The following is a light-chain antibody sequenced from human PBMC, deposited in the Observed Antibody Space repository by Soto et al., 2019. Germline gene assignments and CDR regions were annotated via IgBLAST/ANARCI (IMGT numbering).Light chain of an antibody. J-gene: IGKJ1*01. CDR3: QHYNNWPPWP. CDR1: QSVSSN. CDR2: GAS. Sequence: EIGMPQSPATLSVSPGERATLSCRASQSVSSNLAWYQQKPDQAPRLLIYGASTRATGIPARFSGSGSGTEFTLTISSLQSEDFAVYYCQHYNNWPPWPFGQGTKVDIK. V-gene: IGKV3-15*01.